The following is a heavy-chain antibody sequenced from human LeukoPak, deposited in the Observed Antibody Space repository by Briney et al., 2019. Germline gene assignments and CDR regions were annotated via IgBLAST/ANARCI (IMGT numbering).Heavy chain of an antibody. CDR1: GGTFSSYA. V-gene: IGHV1-69*13. CDR2: IIPIFGTA. Sequence: SVKVSCKASGGTFSSYAISWVRQAPGQGLEWMGGIIPIFGTANYAQKFQGRVTITADESTSTAYMELSSLRSEDTAVYYCARDSDTYYCDSSGYSFCYWGQGTLVTVSS. CDR3: ARDSDTYYCDSSGYSFCY. D-gene: IGHD3-22*01. J-gene: IGHJ4*02.